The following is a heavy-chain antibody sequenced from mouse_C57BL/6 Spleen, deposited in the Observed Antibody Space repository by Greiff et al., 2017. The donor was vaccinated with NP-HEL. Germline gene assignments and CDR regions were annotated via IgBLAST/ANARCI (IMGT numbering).Heavy chain of an antibody. Sequence: VQLQESGPELVKPGASVKISCKASGYAFSSSWMNWVKQRPGKGLEWIGRIYPGDGATNYNGKFKGKATLTADKSSSTAYMQLSSLTSEDSAVYFCARPYYYGSSIFDYWGQGTTLTVSS. J-gene: IGHJ2*01. CDR1: GYAFSSSW. CDR2: IYPGDGAT. CDR3: ARPYYYGSSIFDY. D-gene: IGHD1-1*01. V-gene: IGHV1-82*01.